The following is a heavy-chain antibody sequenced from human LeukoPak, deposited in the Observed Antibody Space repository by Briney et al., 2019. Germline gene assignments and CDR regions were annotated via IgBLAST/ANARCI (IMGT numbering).Heavy chain of an antibody. J-gene: IGHJ4*02. CDR1: GFTFDDYA. CDR3: AKDFSPIYYYDSSGYYPQPFDY. CDR2: ISWNSASI. D-gene: IGHD3-22*01. Sequence: PGGSLRLSCAASGFTFDDYAMHWVRQAPGKGLEWVSGISWNSASIGYADSVKGRFTISRDNAKNSLYSQMNSLRVEDTAVYYCAKDFSPIYYYDSSGYYPQPFDYWGQGTLVTVSS. V-gene: IGHV3-9*01.